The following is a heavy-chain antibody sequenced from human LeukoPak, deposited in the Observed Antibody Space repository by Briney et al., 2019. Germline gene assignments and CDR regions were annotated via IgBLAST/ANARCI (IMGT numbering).Heavy chain of an antibody. D-gene: IGHD6-19*01. CDR3: ARGFGSGWSNY. CDR1: GFTFSNYD. CDR2: ISSDGGIQ. J-gene: IGHJ4*02. V-gene: IGHV3-30*04. Sequence: GGSLRLSCAASGFTFSNYDMNWFRQAPGKGLEWVALISSDGGIQYYADSVKGRFTISRDNSKNTLFLQMNSLRPEDTAVFYCARGFGSGWSNYWGQGTLVTVSS.